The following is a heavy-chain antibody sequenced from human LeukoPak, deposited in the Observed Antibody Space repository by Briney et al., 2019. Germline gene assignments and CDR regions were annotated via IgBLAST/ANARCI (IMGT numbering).Heavy chain of an antibody. CDR1: GDIVSSNSAA. CDR3: ASQYCSGGSCYGEFDY. J-gene: IGHJ4*02. Sequence: SHTLSLTCALSGDIVSSNSAAWHWSRQSPSRGLEWLERTYYRSKWYNDYAVSVKSRITINPDTSKNQFSLQLNSVTPEDTAVYYCASQYCSGGSCYGEFDYWGQGTLVTVSS. CDR2: TYYRSKWYN. D-gene: IGHD2-15*01. V-gene: IGHV6-1*01.